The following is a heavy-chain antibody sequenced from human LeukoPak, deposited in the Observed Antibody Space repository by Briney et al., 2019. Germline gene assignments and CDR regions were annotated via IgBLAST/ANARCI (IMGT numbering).Heavy chain of an antibody. D-gene: IGHD3-10*01. Sequence: ESGPTLVKPTQTLTLTCTFSGFSLSTSGVGVGWIRQPPGKALEWLALIYWDDDKRYRPSLKTRLTITKDASRNQVVLTMTNMDPVDTATYYCAHRQSYGFDSWGQGTLVTVSS. CDR2: IYWDDDK. J-gene: IGHJ4*02. CDR1: GFSLSTSGVG. CDR3: AHRQSYGFDS. V-gene: IGHV2-5*02.